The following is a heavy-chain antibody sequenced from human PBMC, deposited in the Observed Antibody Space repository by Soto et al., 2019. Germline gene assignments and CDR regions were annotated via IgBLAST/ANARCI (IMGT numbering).Heavy chain of an antibody. Sequence: PSQTLSLTCAISGDSVSSNIAAWDWIRQSPSRGLEWLGRTYYRSKWYTDYAVSVRSRITINPDTSENQFTLQLISMTPEDTAVYYCARNLGGPRDSRGQGTLVIVSS. CDR2: TYYRSKWYT. CDR3: ARNLGGPRDS. J-gene: IGHJ4*02. CDR1: GDSVSSNIAA. D-gene: IGHD3-16*01. V-gene: IGHV6-1*01.